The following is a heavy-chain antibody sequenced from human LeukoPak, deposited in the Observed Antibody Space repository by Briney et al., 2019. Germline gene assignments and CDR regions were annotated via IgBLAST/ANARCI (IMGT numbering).Heavy chain of an antibody. CDR2: ISDSGDQT. CDR3: AKESTLTTAYFDC. V-gene: IGHV3-23*01. D-gene: IGHD4-17*01. Sequence: GGSLRLSCVASRFTFSKYDMSWVRQAPGKGLEWVSGISDSGDQTYYADSVRARFTISRDNSKNTLYLQVNSLRAEDTALYYCAKESTLTTAYFDCWGQGTLVTVSS. CDR1: RFTFSKYD. J-gene: IGHJ4*02.